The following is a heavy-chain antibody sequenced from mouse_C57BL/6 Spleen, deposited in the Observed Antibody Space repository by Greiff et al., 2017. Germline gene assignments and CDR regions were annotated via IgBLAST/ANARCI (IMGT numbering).Heavy chain of an antibody. CDR2: IDPSDSYT. D-gene: IGHD1-1*01. CDR3: ARWQITTVVATEAMDY. CDR1: GYTFTSYW. J-gene: IGHJ4*01. V-gene: IGHV1-69*01. Sequence: VQLQQPGAELVMPGASVKLSCKASGYTFTSYWMHWVKQRPGQGLEWIGEIDPSDSYTNYNQKFKGKSTLTVDKSSSTAYMQLSSLTSEDSAVYYCARWQITTVVATEAMDYWGQGTSVTVSS.